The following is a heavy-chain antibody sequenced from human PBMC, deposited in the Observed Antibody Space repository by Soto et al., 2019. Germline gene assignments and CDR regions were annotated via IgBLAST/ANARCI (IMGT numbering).Heavy chain of an antibody. CDR3: ARASGGSLNWFDP. D-gene: IGHD2-15*01. CDR1: GFTFSTYT. CDR2: ISRNEQTT. Sequence: GGSLRLSCTTSGFTFSTYTIHWVRQAPGKELEYVSTISRNEQTTYYANSVEGRFTISRDNSKNTVYLQMGSLRVEDTGVYYCARASGGSLNWFDPWGQGTLVTVSS. J-gene: IGHJ5*02. V-gene: IGHV3-64*01.